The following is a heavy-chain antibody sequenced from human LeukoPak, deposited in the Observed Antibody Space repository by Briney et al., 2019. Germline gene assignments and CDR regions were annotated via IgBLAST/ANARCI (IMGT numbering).Heavy chain of an antibody. CDR3: ARWSPALTDYGDLNWFDP. CDR1: GFTFSSYA. CDR2: ISYDGSNK. D-gene: IGHD4-17*01. Sequence: PGGSLRLSCAASGFTFSSYAMHWVRQAPGKGLEWVAVISYDGSNKYYADSVKGRFTISRDNSKNTLYLQMNSLRAENTAVYYCARWSPALTDYGDLNWFDPWGQGTLVTVSS. V-gene: IGHV3-30*04. J-gene: IGHJ5*02.